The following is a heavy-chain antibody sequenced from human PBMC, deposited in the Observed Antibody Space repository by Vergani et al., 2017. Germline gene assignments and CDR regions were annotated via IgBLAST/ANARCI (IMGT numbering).Heavy chain of an antibody. D-gene: IGHD2-2*01. J-gene: IGHJ6*02. CDR3: ARDLGYCSSTSCRDLGYYYYGMDV. CDR1: GYTFTSYY. Sequence: QVQLVQSGAEVKKPGASVKVSCKASGYTFTSYYMHWVRQAPGQGLEWMGIINPSGGSTSYAQKFQGRVTMTRDTSTSTVYMELSSLRSEDTAVYYCARDLGYCSSTSCRDLGYYYYGMDVWGQGTTVTVSS. CDR2: INPSGGST. V-gene: IGHV1-46*01.